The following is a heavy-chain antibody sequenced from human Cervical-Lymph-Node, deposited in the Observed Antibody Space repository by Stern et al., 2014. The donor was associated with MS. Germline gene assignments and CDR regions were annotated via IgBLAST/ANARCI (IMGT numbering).Heavy chain of an antibody. Sequence: EVQLVESGGGLVQPGRSLRLSCAAAGFAFDDYAMHWVRQAPGKGLEWVSGISWSGTKIDYADSVKGRFTISRDNAKNSLFLQMNNLRAEDTALYYCATANYEFGYYGMDVWGQGTAVTVS. D-gene: IGHD3-3*01. CDR1: GFAFDDYA. CDR2: ISWSGTKI. V-gene: IGHV3-9*01. J-gene: IGHJ6*02. CDR3: ATANYEFGYYGMDV.